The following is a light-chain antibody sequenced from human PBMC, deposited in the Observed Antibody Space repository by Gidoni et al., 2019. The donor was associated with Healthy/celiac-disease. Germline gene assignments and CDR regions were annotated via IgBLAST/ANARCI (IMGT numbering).Light chain of an antibody. Sequence: IVMTQSPASLAVSLGESATINCKSSQSVLYSSNNKNYLAWYQQKPGQPPKLLIYWASTRESGVPDRFSGSGSGTDFTLTISSLQAEDVAVYYCQQYYSTPNTFXQXTKLXIK. CDR3: QQYYSTPNT. CDR2: WAS. V-gene: IGKV4-1*01. CDR1: QSVLYSSNNKNY. J-gene: IGKJ2*01.